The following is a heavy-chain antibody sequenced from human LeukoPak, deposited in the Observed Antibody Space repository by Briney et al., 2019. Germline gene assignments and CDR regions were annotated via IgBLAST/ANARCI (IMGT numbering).Heavy chain of an antibody. D-gene: IGHD6-13*01. J-gene: IGHJ6*02. V-gene: IGHV1-18*01. Sequence: ASVKVSCKASGYTFTSYGISWVRQAPGQGLEWMGWISAYNGNTNYAQKLQGRVTMTTDTSTSTAYMELRSLRSGDTAVYYCARDGLVAAAGTKNYYYYYGMDVWGQGTTVTVSS. CDR1: GYTFTSYG. CDR2: ISAYNGNT. CDR3: ARDGLVAAAGTKNYYYYYGMDV.